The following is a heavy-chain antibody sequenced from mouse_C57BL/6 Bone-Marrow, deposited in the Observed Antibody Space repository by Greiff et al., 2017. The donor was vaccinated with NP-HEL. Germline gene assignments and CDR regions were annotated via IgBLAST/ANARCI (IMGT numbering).Heavy chain of an antibody. J-gene: IGHJ1*03. CDR2: ISYDGSN. V-gene: IGHV3-6*01. CDR3: ARGIPDGYYANWYFDV. Sequence: EVKLMESGPGLVKPSQSLSLTCSVTGYSITSGYYWNWIRQFQGNKLEWMGYISYDGSNNYNPSLKNRISITRDTSKNQFFLKLNSVTTEDTATYYCARGIPDGYYANWYFDVWGTGTTVTVSS. D-gene: IGHD2-3*01. CDR1: GYSITSGYY.